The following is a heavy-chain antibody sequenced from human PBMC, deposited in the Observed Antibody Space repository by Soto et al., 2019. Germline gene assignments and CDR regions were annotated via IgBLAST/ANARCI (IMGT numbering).Heavy chain of an antibody. CDR1: GFTFHNYA. CDR2: VDSGGDTT. Sequence: EIHLLESGGGLVQPGGSLRLSCTGSGFTFHNYAMAWIRQGPGKGLEWVSSVDSGGDTTYYADSVRGRFTISRDASKSTLYLQMNSLRAEDTAVYYCAKYNYYDSGGSRDHETFGCWGQGTLVTVSS. V-gene: IGHV3-23*01. J-gene: IGHJ4*02. CDR3: AKYNYYDSGGSRDHETFGC. D-gene: IGHD3-10*01.